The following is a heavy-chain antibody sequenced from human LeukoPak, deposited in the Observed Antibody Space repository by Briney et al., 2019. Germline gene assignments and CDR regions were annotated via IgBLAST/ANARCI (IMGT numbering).Heavy chain of an antibody. Sequence: PGGSLRLSCVTSGFTFSGYWMHWVRQGPEKGLEWVSAISGSGGSTYYADSVKGRFTISRDNSKNTLYLQMNSLRAEDTAVYYCARAGYSSSWYLFFFDYWGQGTLVTVSS. CDR2: ISGSGGST. V-gene: IGHV3-23*01. J-gene: IGHJ4*02. CDR1: GFTFSGYW. CDR3: ARAGYSSSWYLFFFDY. D-gene: IGHD6-13*01.